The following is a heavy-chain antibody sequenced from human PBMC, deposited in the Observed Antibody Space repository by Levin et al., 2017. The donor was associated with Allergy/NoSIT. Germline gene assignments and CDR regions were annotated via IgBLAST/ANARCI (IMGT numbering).Heavy chain of an antibody. CDR1: GFTFSSYA. J-gene: IGHJ3*02. D-gene: IGHD6-13*01. Sequence: PGGSLRLSCAASGFTFSSYAMSWVRQAPGKGLEWVSAISGSGGSTYYADSVKGRFTISRDNSKNTLYLQMNSLRAEDTAVYYCAKDSVDSLSTEWFSIAAAGDDAFDIWGQGTMVTVSS. CDR2: ISGSGGST. CDR3: AKDSVDSLSTEWFSIAAAGDDAFDI. V-gene: IGHV3-23*01.